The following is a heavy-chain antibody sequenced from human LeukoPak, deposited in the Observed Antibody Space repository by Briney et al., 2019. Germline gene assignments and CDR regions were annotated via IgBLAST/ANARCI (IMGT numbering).Heavy chain of an antibody. CDR1: GFTFSSYW. Sequence: GGSLRLSCAASGFTFSSYWMSWVRQAPGKGLEWVANIKQDGSEKYYVDSVKGRFTISRDNAKNSLYLQMNSLRAEDTAVYYCARDIYNWNDAEPFDYWGQGTLVTVSS. CDR3: ARDIYNWNDAEPFDY. V-gene: IGHV3-7*01. J-gene: IGHJ4*02. D-gene: IGHD1-1*01. CDR2: IKQDGSEK.